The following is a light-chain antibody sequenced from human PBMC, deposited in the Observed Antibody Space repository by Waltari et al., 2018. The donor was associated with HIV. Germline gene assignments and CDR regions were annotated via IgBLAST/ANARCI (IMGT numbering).Light chain of an antibody. J-gene: IGKJ1*01. Sequence: DIQMTQSPSTLSASVGDRVTITCRASQNIGSWLAWYQHKPGKAPKLLIYKASNLESGVPSGFSGSGSGTEFTLTISSLQPDDFATYSCQQYNSYSWTFGPGTKVEIK. CDR3: QQYNSYSWT. V-gene: IGKV1-5*03. CDR2: KAS. CDR1: QNIGSW.